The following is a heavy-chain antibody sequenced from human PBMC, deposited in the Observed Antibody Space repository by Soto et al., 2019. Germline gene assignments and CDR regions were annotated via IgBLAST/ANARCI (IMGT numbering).Heavy chain of an antibody. V-gene: IGHV3-48*01. CDR1: GFTFSSYS. CDR2: ISSSSSTI. J-gene: IGHJ5*02. D-gene: IGHD4-17*01. Sequence: EVQLVESGGGLVQPGGSLRLSCAASGFTFSSYSMNWVRQAPGKGLEWVSYISSSSSTIYYADSVKGRFTISRDNDTISRYLQMNSLRAEGTAVYYCAGEADYLNWFAPWGQGTLVTVSS. CDR3: AGEADYLNWFAP.